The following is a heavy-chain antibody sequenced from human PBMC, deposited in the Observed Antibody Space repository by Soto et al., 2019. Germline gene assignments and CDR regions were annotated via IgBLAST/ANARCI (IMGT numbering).Heavy chain of an antibody. V-gene: IGHV1-69*13. D-gene: IGHD5-12*01. Sequence: SVKVSCKASGGTFSSYAISWLRQSPGQGLEWMGGIIPIFGTANYAQKFQGRVTITADESTSTAYMELSSLRSEDTAVYYCARGGSMRDHSGYEAHWGQGTLVTVSS. CDR3: ARGGSMRDHSGYEAH. CDR1: GGTFSSYA. J-gene: IGHJ4*02. CDR2: IIPIFGTA.